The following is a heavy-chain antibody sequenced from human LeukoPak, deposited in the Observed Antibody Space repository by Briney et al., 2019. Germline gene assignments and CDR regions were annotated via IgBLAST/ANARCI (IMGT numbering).Heavy chain of an antibody. J-gene: IGHJ5*02. CDR1: AFSFSDYG. CDR3: SIDLRTAVADWFDP. Sequence: GRSLSPSRAASAFSFSDYGMRWVRQAPGKWREWVAVISYDVSNKYYIDTEKGRFTISRDNSKNTLSLQMNSLRAEYTAVYYCSIDLRTAVADWFDPWGQGTLVTVSS. D-gene: IGHD2-15*01. CDR2: ISYDVSNK. V-gene: IGHV3-30*04.